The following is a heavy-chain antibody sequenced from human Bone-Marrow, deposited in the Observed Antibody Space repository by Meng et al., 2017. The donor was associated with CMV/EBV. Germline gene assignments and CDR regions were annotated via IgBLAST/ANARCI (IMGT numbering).Heavy chain of an antibody. CDR1: GFTFSSYD. CDR2: IGTAGDT. V-gene: IGHV3-13*01. J-gene: IGHJ3*02. CDR3: ARARYCSGGSCDYAFDI. Sequence: GGSLRLSCAASGFTFSSYDMHWVRQATGKGLEWVSAIGTAGDTYYPGSVKGRFTISRENAKNSLYLQMNSLRAGDTAVYYCARARYCSGGSCDYAFDIWGQGTMVT. D-gene: IGHD2-15*01.